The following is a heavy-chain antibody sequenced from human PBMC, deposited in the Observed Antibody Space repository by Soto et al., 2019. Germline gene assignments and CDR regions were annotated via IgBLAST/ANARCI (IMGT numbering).Heavy chain of an antibody. CDR1: GYSFTSYW. CDR3: ARTSLGSGAPAAYYYYGMDV. V-gene: IGHV5-10-1*03. D-gene: IGHD3-3*01. J-gene: IGHJ6*02. Sequence: EVQLVQSGAEVKKPGESLRISCKGSGYSFTSYWISWVRQMPGKGLEWMGRIDPSDSYTNYNPSFQGHVTISADKSISTAYLQWSSLKASDTAMYYCARTSLGSGAPAAYYYYGMDVWGQGTTVTVSS. CDR2: IDPSDSYT.